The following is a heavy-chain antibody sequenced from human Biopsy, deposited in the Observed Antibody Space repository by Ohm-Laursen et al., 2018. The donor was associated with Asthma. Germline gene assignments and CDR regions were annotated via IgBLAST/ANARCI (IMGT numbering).Heavy chain of an antibody. V-gene: IGHV1-18*01. Sequence: ASVKVSCKTSGYTFNSAGITWVRQAPGQGLEWMGWISVYNGNTKVAQKFQDRVTMITDTSTSTAYMELRSLRSDDTAVYFCARAVDYSHYYGIGVWGQGTTVTVS. CDR3: ARAVDYSHYYGIGV. CDR1: GYTFNSAG. J-gene: IGHJ6*02. CDR2: ISVYNGNT. D-gene: IGHD3-10*01.